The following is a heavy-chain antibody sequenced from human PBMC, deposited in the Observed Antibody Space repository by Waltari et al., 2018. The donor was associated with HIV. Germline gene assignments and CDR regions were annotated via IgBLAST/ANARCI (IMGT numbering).Heavy chain of an antibody. V-gene: IGHV4-39*01. CDR1: SVSISSTPYC. D-gene: IGHD2-8*01. J-gene: IGHJ4*02. CDR3: VRHSRGTGVDTEAFDS. CDR2: VSSSGST. Sequence: QLQLQESGPGLVKPSETLSLTCTVSSVSISSTPYCWGWIRQPPGKGLECIGSVSSSGSTYETPSLRRRVTISVDTSRNHFSLRLTSVTAADTAVYFCVRHSRGTGVDTEAFDSWGQGTRVTVSS.